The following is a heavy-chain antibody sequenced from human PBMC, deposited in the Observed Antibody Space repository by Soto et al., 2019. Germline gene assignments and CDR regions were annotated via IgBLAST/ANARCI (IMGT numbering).Heavy chain of an antibody. Sequence: ASVKVSCKASGYTFTGYYMHWVRQAPGQGLEWMGWINPNSGGTNYAQKFQGWVTRARDTSISTAYMELSRLRSDDTAVYYCARGGCSGGSCYATPPMDVWGKGTTVTVSS. D-gene: IGHD2-15*01. J-gene: IGHJ6*03. CDR3: ARGGCSGGSCYATPPMDV. CDR2: INPNSGGT. V-gene: IGHV1-2*04. CDR1: GYTFTGYY.